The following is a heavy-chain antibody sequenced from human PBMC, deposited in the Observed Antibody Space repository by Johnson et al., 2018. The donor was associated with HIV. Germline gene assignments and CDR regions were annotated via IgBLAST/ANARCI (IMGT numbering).Heavy chain of an antibody. CDR1: VFTFSDYY. D-gene: IGHD3-22*01. CDR3: AKGTHYSDSSGYWSNDAFDI. Sequence: QVQLVESGGGLVKPGGSLRLSCAASVFTFSDYYMNWIRQAPGKGLEWVAVISYDGSNKYFADSVKGRFTISRDNSKNTLHLQMNSLRAEDTAVYYCAKGTHYSDSSGYWSNDAFDIWGQGTRVTVSS. J-gene: IGHJ3*02. CDR2: ISYDGSNK. V-gene: IGHV3-30*18.